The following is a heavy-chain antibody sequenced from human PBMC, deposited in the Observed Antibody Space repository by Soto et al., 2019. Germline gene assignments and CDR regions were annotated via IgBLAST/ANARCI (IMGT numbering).Heavy chain of an antibody. Sequence: SETLSLTCSVSGGSIFSYYCNWIRQPPGKGLEWIGYIYYSGSTNYNPSLKSRVSISVDTSKNQFSLKLSSVTTADTAVYYCARANYYYGMDVWGQGTTVTVSS. CDR2: IYYSGST. V-gene: IGHV4-59*01. J-gene: IGHJ6*02. CDR3: ARANYYYGMDV. CDR1: GGSIFSYY.